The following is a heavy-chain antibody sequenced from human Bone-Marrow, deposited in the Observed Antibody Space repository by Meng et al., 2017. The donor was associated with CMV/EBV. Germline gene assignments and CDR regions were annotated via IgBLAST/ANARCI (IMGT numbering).Heavy chain of an antibody. D-gene: IGHD5-24*01. Sequence: GESLKISCAASGFHYSGYWMSWVRQAPGKGLEWVANIKQDGSEKYYVDSVKGRFTISRDNAKNSLYLQMNSLRAEDTAVYYCARETDGSPDYWGQGTLVTVSS. V-gene: IGHV3-7*01. J-gene: IGHJ4*02. CDR1: GFHYSGYW. CDR2: IKQDGSEK. CDR3: ARETDGSPDY.